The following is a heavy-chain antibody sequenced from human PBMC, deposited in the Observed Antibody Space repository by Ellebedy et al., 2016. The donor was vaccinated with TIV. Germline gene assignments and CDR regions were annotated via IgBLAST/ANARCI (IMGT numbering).Heavy chain of an antibody. Sequence: AASVKVSCKASGFLFDAYGISWARQAPGQGREWMGWISAYNGDTIYAHHFKGRLIMTTDTSTATAFMELRSLTSDDTAVYYCATSSGDYGHWGQGTLVAVSS. D-gene: IGHD4/OR15-4a*01. V-gene: IGHV1-18*04. J-gene: IGHJ4*02. CDR2: ISAYNGDT. CDR1: GFLFDAYG. CDR3: ATSSGDYGH.